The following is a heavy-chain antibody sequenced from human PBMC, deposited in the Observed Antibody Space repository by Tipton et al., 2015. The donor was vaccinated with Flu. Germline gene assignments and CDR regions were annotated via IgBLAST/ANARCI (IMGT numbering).Heavy chain of an antibody. V-gene: IGHV3-9*01. CDR1: GFTFDDYA. CDR3: AKDTYYYDSSGQLDY. CDR2: ISWNSGSI. J-gene: IGHJ4*02. D-gene: IGHD3-22*01. Sequence: CAASGFTFDDYAMHWVRQAPGKGLEWVSGISWNSGSIGYADSVKGRFTISRDNAKNSLYLQMNSLRAEDTALYYCAKDTYYYDSSGQLDYWGQGTLVTVSS.